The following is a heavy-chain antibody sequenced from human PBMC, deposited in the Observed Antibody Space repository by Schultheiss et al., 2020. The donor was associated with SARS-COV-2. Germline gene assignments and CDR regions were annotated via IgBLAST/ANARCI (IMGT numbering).Heavy chain of an antibody. CDR3: ARQNLYYDFWSGYYLPYYFDY. D-gene: IGHD3-3*01. V-gene: IGHV4-34*01. CDR2: IYHSGST. Sequence: SETLSLTCAVYGGSFSGYYWSWVRQPPGKGLEWIGEIYHSGSTNYNPSLKSRVTISVDTSKNQFSLKLSSVTAADTAVYYCARQNLYYDFWSGYYLPYYFDYWGQGTLVTVSS. J-gene: IGHJ4*02. CDR1: GGSFSGYY.